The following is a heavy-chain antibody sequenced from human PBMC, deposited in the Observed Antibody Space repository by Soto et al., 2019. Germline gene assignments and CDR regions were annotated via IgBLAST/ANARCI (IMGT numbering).Heavy chain of an antibody. CDR2: INHNGSD. D-gene: IGHD3-10*01. CDR3: AKGRQTGYHGSETFYSSVA. J-gene: IGHJ5*02. V-gene: IGHV4-34*01. Sequence: SETLSLTCAVYGVSFHGYYWRWIRQPPGEGLEWVGEINHNGSDNYNPTFKSRVFISVDMSKNQMSLQLTSVVAAGTAVYYCAKGRQTGYHGSETFYSSVAWGQGTLVTVSS. CDR1: GVSFHGYY.